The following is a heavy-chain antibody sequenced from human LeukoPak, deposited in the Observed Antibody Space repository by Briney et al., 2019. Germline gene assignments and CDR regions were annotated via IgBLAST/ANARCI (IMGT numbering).Heavy chain of an antibody. CDR2: IYYSGST. Sequence: SETLSLTCTVSGGSISSYYWSWIRQPPGKGLEWIGYIYYSGSTNYHPSLKSRVTISVDTSKNQFSLNLSSVTAADTAVYYCAGGDMVRGVPPPPSLDYWGQGTLVTVSS. D-gene: IGHD3-10*01. J-gene: IGHJ4*02. V-gene: IGHV4-59*01. CDR3: AGGDMVRGVPPPPSLDY. CDR1: GGSISSYY.